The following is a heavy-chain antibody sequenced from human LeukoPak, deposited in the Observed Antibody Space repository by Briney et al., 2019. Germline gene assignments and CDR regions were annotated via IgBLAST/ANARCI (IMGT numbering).Heavy chain of an antibody. D-gene: IGHD2-15*01. J-gene: IGHJ5*02. CDR2: ISAYNGNT. CDR3: ARRVQHTYCCNWFDP. V-gene: IGHV1-18*01. CDR1: GYTFTSYG. Sequence: ASVKVSCKASGYTFTSYGISWVRQAPGQGLEWMGWISAYNGNTNYAQKLQGRVTMTTDTSTSTAYMELRSLRSDDTAVYYCARRVQHTYCCNWFDPWGQGTLVTVSS.